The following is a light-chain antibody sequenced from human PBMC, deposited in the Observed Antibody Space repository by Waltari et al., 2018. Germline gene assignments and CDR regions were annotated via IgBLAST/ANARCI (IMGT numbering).Light chain of an antibody. CDR3: QQYGTSPPMYT. J-gene: IGKJ2*01. CDR1: QRVSNNY. V-gene: IGKV3-20*01. CDR2: GAS. Sequence: IILTQSPGTLSLSPGERATLSCRASQRVSNNYLVWYQQKSGQAPRLLIYGASNRATGIPDRFSGSGSGTDFTLTISRLEPEDFAVYYCQQYGTSPPMYTFGQGTKLEIK.